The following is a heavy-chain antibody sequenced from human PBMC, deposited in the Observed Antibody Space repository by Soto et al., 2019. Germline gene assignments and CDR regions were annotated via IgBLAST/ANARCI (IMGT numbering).Heavy chain of an antibody. V-gene: IGHV4-59*01. J-gene: IGHJ4*02. CDR3: ARMNYYDTSGYPFDY. CDR1: GGSISSYY. Sequence: SETLSLTCAVYGGSISSYYWSWIRQPPGKGLEWIGYIYFRGTTNYNPSLKSRVTMSADTSKNQFSLKLNSVTAADTAVYHCARMNYYDTSGYPFDYWGQGMMVTVSS. D-gene: IGHD3-22*01. CDR2: IYFRGTT.